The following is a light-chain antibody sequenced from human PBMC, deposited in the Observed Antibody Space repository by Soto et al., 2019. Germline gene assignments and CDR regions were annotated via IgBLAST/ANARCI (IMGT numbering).Light chain of an antibody. V-gene: IGKV1-6*01. CDR1: QGISNE. J-gene: IGKJ1*01. CDR3: LQDYSYPRT. CDR2: AAY. Sequence: AIQMTQSPSSLSASVGDRVTITCRASQGISNELGWYQQKPGKAPKLLIYAAYSLESGVPSRFSGSGSGTDFTLTISSMQPEDFATYYCLQDYSYPRTFGQGNKVEIK.